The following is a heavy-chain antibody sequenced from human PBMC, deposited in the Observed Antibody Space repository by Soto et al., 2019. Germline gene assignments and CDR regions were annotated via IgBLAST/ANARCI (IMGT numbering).Heavy chain of an antibody. D-gene: IGHD2-2*02. CDR2: IIPIFGTA. J-gene: IGHJ6*02. Sequence: ASVKVSCKASGGTFSSYAISWVRQAPGQGLEWMGGIIPIFGTANYAQKFQGRVTITADKSTSTAYMELSSLRSEDTAVYYCEAGIVVVPAAIKAAAASYYYYGMDVWGQGTTVTVSS. CDR1: GGTFSSYA. V-gene: IGHV1-69*06. CDR3: EAGIVVVPAAIKAAAASYYYYGMDV.